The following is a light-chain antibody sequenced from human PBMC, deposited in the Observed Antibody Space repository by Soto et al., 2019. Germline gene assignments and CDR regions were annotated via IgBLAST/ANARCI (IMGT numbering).Light chain of an antibody. Sequence: EIVLTQSPGTLSLSPGGRATLSCRASQSVSSNYLAWYQQKPGQAPRLLIYGASSRATGIPDRFSGSGSGTDFTLTISRLEPEDFAVYYCQQYVSSPITFGQGTRLEIK. V-gene: IGKV3-20*01. CDR1: QSVSSNY. J-gene: IGKJ5*01. CDR3: QQYVSSPIT. CDR2: GAS.